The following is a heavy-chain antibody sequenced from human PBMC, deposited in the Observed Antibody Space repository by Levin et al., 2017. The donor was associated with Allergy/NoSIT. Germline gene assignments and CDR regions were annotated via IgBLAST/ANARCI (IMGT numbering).Heavy chain of an antibody. CDR3: ARGQGSYWDYYYYYGLDV. Sequence: SQTLSLTCAISGDSISTDSAAWTWVRQSPSRGLEWLGRTYYRSMWYNDYALSVKSRISINPDTSKNQFSLQLNSVTPGDTAVYYCARGQGSYWDYYYYYGLDVWGQGTTVTVSS. D-gene: IGHD1-26*01. V-gene: IGHV6-1*01. J-gene: IGHJ6*02. CDR1: GDSISTDSAA. CDR2: TYYRSMWYN.